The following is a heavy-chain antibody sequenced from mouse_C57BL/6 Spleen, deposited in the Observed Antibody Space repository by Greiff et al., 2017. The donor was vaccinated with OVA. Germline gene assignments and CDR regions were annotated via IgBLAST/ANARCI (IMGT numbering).Heavy chain of an antibody. Sequence: VQPQQPGAELVKPGASVKLSCKASGYTFTSYWMHWVKQRPGQGLEWIGMIHPNSGSTNYNEKFKSKATLTVDKSSSTAYMQLSSLTSEDSAVYYCARIGSSFLYCDYWGQGTTLTVSS. J-gene: IGHJ2*01. CDR2: IHPNSGST. CDR1: GYTFTSYW. D-gene: IGHD1-1*01. V-gene: IGHV1-64*01. CDR3: ARIGSSFLYCDY.